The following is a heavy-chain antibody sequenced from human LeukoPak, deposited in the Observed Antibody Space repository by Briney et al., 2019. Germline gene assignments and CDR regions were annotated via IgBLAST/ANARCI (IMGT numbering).Heavy chain of an antibody. CDR3: ATLPLYYYGSGSYQHDY. CDR1: GGTFSSYA. D-gene: IGHD3-10*01. CDR2: IIPIFGTA. V-gene: IGHV1-69*05. J-gene: IGHJ4*02. Sequence: VASVKVSCKASGGTFSSYAISWVRQAPGQGLEWMGRIIPIFGTANYAQKFQGRVTITTDESTSTAYMELSSLRSEDTAVYYCATLPLYYYGSGSYQHDYWGQGTLVTVSS.